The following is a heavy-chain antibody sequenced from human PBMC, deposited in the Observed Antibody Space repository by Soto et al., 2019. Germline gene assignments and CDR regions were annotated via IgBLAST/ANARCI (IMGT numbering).Heavy chain of an antibody. D-gene: IGHD3-10*01. CDR3: ARLVYDTRLNYMYFDF. V-gene: IGHV4-34*10. CDR1: GGSFSGYY. J-gene: IGHJ4*02. CDR2: IFHDGTA. Sequence: KPSETLSLTCAVYGGSFSGYYWTWVRQSPQRGLEYIGEIFHDGTANYYPSFERRVAMSVDTSRNQFSLKLTSVTAADTAVYFCARLVYDTRLNYMYFDFWGPGTLVTVSS.